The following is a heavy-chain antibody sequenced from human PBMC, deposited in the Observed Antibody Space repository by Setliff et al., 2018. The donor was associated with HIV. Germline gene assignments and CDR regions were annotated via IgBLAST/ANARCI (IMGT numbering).Heavy chain of an antibody. CDR1: GATFSSYG. CDR3: ASPPRGYGFHYGLDV. V-gene: IGHV1-69*10. J-gene: IGHJ6*02. D-gene: IGHD6-25*01. CDR2: IIPILGIA. Sequence: GASVKVSCKASGATFSSYGISWVRQAPGQGLEWMGGIIPILGIANYAQKFQDRVTITADKSTSTAYMELSSLRSEDTAVYFCASPPRGYGFHYGLDVWGQGTTVTVSS.